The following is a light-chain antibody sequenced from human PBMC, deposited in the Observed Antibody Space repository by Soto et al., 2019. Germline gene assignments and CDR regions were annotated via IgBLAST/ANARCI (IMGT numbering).Light chain of an antibody. Sequence: QSALTQPASVSGSPGQSITISCTGTSSDIGGYNYVSWYQHHPGKAPRLIIFDVFNRPSGVSNRFSGSKSGNTASLTIFGLQAEDEADYYCLSYTSTTIYVFGTGTKLTVL. J-gene: IGLJ1*01. CDR3: LSYTSTTIYV. CDR2: DVF. CDR1: SSDIGGYNY. V-gene: IGLV2-14*03.